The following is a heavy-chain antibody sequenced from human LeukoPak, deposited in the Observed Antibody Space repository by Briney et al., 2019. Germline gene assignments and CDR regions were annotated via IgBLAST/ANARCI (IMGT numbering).Heavy chain of an antibody. D-gene: IGHD6-19*01. CDR2: IIPIFGTA. V-gene: IGHV1-69*13. J-gene: IGHJ3*02. Sequence: SVKVSCKASGSTFSSYAISWVRQAPGQGLEWMRGIIPIFGTANYAQKFQGRVRITADESTSTAYVELSSLRSEDTAVYYCARDSSGWYFGAFDIWGQGTMVTVSS. CDR1: GSTFSSYA. CDR3: ARDSSGWYFGAFDI.